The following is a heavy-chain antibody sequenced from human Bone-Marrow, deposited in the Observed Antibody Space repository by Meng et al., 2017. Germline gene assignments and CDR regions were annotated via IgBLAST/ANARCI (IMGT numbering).Heavy chain of an antibody. V-gene: IGHV3-48*03. CDR2: IGTTRTII. Sequence: GESLKISCAASGFTFSNYEMNWVRQASGKGLEWVSYIGTTRTIIYYADSVKGRFTISRDNAKNSLYLQMNSLRAEDTAVYYCARRYCSSTSCLMDVWGQGTTVTVSS. CDR3: ARRYCSSTSCLMDV. D-gene: IGHD2-2*01. CDR1: GFTFSNYE. J-gene: IGHJ6*02.